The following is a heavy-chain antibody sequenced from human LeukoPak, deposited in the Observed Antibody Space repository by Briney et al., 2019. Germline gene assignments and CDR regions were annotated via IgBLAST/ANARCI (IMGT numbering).Heavy chain of an antibody. Sequence: SETLSLTCTVSGGSISSYYWGWIRQPPGKGLEWIGSIYYSGSTYYNPSLKSRVTISVDTSKNQFSLKLSSVTAADTAVYYCARSIAGGYYFDYWGQGTLVTVSS. CDR1: GGSISSYY. D-gene: IGHD6-13*01. J-gene: IGHJ4*02. CDR3: ARSIAGGYYFDY. CDR2: IYYSGST. V-gene: IGHV4-39*07.